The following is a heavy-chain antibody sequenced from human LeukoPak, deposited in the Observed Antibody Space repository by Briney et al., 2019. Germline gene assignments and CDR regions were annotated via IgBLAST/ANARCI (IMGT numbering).Heavy chain of an antibody. D-gene: IGHD2-2*02. V-gene: IGHV4-38-2*01. J-gene: IGHJ4*02. Sequence: PSETLSLTCAVSGYSIGSGSYWGWIRQPPGKGLEWIGSIYHSGSTYYNPSLKSRVTISVDTSKNQFSLKLSSVTAADTAVYYCARHYCSSTSCYTGIDYWGQGTLVTVSS. CDR3: ARHYCSSTSCYTGIDY. CDR1: GYSIGSGSY. CDR2: IYHSGST.